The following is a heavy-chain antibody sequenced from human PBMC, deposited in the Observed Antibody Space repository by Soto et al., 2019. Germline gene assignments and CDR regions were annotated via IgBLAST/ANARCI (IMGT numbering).Heavy chain of an antibody. Sequence: PSETLSLTCTVSGGSISSGGYYWSWIRQHPGRGLEWIGYIYYSGSTYYNPSLKSRVTISVDTSKNQFSLKLSSVTAADTAVYYCAGADYYDSSEGRGFFDYWGRGTLVTVS. CDR1: GGSISSGGYY. J-gene: IGHJ4*02. CDR2: IYYSGST. CDR3: AGADYYDSSEGRGFFDY. D-gene: IGHD3-22*01. V-gene: IGHV4-31*03.